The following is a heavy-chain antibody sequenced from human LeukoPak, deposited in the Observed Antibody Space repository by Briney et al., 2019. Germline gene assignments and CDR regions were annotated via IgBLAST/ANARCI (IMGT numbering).Heavy chain of an antibody. Sequence: ASVKVSCKASGGTFSTYASGWVRQAPGQGLEWMGGIIPVIDTTNYAQKFQGRVTITADESTSTAYMELSSLRSEDTAVYYCASKVGLISRDAFDIWGQGTMVTVSS. CDR1: GGTFSTYA. V-gene: IGHV1-69*01. D-gene: IGHD1-26*01. CDR3: ASKVGLISRDAFDI. CDR2: IIPVIDTT. J-gene: IGHJ3*02.